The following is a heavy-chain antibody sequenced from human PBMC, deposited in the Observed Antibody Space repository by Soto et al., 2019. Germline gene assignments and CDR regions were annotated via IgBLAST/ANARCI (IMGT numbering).Heavy chain of an antibody. Sequence: GGSLRLSCAASGFTFSSDAMSWVRQAPGKGLEWVSAISGSGGSTYYADSVKGRFTISRDNSKNTLYLQMNSLRAEDTAVYYCAKVLTAMVRYYFDYWGQGTLVTVSS. J-gene: IGHJ4*02. CDR2: ISGSGGST. CDR3: AKVLTAMVRYYFDY. CDR1: GFTFSSDA. D-gene: IGHD5-18*01. V-gene: IGHV3-23*01.